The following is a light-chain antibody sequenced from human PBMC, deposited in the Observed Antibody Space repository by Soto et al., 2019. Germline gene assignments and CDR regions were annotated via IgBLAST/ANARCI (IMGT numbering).Light chain of an antibody. CDR1: QDISNY. J-gene: IGKJ4*01. V-gene: IGKV1-33*01. CDR2: DAS. Sequence: DIQRTQSPSSLSASVGDRVTITCQASQDISNYLNWYQQKPGKAPKLLIYDASNLETGVPSRFSGSGSGTDFTFTISSLQNEDIATYYCQQYDNLTLTFGGGTKVDIK. CDR3: QQYDNLTLT.